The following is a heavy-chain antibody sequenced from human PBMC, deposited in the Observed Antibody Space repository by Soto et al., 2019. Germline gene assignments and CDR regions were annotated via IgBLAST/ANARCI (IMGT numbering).Heavy chain of an antibody. Sequence: SQTLSLTCAISGDSVSSSSVTWSWIGQSPSRGLEWLGRTYYRSKWYYDYAASVTSRMTINPDTSKNQFSLQLNSVTPEDTAVYYCARGSYTSTWYWGQGTLVTVSS. CDR3: ARGSYTSTWY. CDR2: TYYRSKWYY. V-gene: IGHV6-1*01. CDR1: GDSVSSSSVT. J-gene: IGHJ4*02. D-gene: IGHD6-13*01.